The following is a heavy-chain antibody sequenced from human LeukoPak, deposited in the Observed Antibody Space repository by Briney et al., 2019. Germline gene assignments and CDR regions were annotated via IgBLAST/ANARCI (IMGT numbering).Heavy chain of an antibody. CDR2: ISVDGSSE. CDR3: ATRVNKGGYDYFES. CDR1: RFIITTYA. D-gene: IGHD5-12*01. Sequence: HPGRSLRLSCAASRFIITTYAMHWVRQPAGKGLEWVAVISVDGSSENYADSVKGRFTISRDNSKNTLYLQMNSLRTDDAAAYFCATRVNKGGYDYFESWGQGTLVTVSS. J-gene: IGHJ4*02. V-gene: IGHV3-30-3*01.